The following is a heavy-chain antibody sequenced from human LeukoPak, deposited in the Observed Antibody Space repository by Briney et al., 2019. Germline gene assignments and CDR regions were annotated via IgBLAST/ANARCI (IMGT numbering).Heavy chain of an antibody. CDR2: IYTSGST. J-gene: IGHJ6*02. V-gene: IGHV4-4*07. D-gene: IGHD3-22*01. Sequence: SETLSLTCTVSGGSISSYYWSWIRQPAGKGLEWIGRIYTSGSTNYNPSLKSRVTMSVDTSKNQFSLKLSSVTAADTAVYYCARDASTYYYDSSGYSYYYYGMDVWGQGTTVTVSS. CDR1: GGSISSYY. CDR3: ARDASTYYYDSSGYSYYYYGMDV.